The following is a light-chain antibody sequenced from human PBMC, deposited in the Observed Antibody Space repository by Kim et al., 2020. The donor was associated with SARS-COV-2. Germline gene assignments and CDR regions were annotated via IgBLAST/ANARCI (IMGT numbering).Light chain of an antibody. CDR1: NMGSKS. Sequence: AHGKPARVTCGGNNMGSKSVHWYQQKPGQAPVLVIYYDTDRPSGIPERFSGSNSGNTATLTISRVEAGDEADYYCQVWDTSSDHVVFGGGTKLTVL. CDR2: YDT. J-gene: IGLJ2*01. V-gene: IGLV3-21*04. CDR3: QVWDTSSDHVV.